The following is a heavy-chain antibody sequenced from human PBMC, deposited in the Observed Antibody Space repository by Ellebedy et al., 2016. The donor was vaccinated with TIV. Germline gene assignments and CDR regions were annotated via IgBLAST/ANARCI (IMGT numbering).Heavy chain of an antibody. CDR1: GFTFSSYS. D-gene: IGHD6-19*01. CDR3: ATPFIAVAGTGLDY. V-gene: IGHV3-21*01. CDR2: ISSSSSYI. J-gene: IGHJ4*02. Sequence: GGSLRLSXAASGFTFSSYSMNWVRQAPGKGLEWVSSISSSSSYIYYADSVKGRFTISRDNAKNSLYLQMNSLRAEDTAVYYCATPFIAVAGTGLDYWGQGTLVTVSS.